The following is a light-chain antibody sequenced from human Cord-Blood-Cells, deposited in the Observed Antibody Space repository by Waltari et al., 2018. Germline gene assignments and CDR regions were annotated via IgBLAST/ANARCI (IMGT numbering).Light chain of an antibody. V-gene: IGLV2-14*01. CDR1: SSDVGGYNY. CDR2: DVS. CDR3: SSYTSSSTYV. Sequence: QSALTQPASVPGSPGQSITLSCTGTSSDVGGYNYVSWYQQHPGKAPKLMIYDVSNRPSGVSNRFSGSKSGNMASLTISGLQAEDEADYYCSSYTSSSTYVFGTGTKVTVL. J-gene: IGLJ1*01.